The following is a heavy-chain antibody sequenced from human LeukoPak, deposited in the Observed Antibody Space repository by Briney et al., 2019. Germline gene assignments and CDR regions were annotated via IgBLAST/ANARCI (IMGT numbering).Heavy chain of an antibody. J-gene: IGHJ5*02. CDR2: ISTTGSHI. CDR3: AGGGGANISPSNWFDP. D-gene: IGHD3-16*01. V-gene: IGHV3-21*01. CDR1: GFTFSTYS. Sequence: GSLRLSCAASGFTFSTYSMNWVRQAPGKGLEWVSSISTTGSHIYYADSVKGRFTISRDNAKNSLSLQMNSLRAEDTAVYYCAGGGGANISPSNWFDPWGQGTLVTVSS.